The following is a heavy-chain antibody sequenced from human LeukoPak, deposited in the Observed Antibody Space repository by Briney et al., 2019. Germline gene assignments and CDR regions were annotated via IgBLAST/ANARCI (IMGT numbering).Heavy chain of an antibody. D-gene: IGHD2-15*01. J-gene: IGHJ4*02. CDR1: GGTFSSYA. CDR3: ARASCSGGSCYVDY. CDR2: IIPIFGTA. V-gene: IGHV1-69*13. Sequence: ASVKVSCKASGGTFSSYAISWVRQAPGQGLEWMGGIIPIFGTAYYAQKFQGRVTITADESTSTAYMELSSLRSEDAAVYYCARASCSGGSCYVDYWGQGTLVTVSS.